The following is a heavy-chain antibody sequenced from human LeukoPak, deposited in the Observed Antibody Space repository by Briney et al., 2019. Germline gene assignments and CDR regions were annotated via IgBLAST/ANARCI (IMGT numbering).Heavy chain of an antibody. CDR3: ARDDSSGPAGYNWFDP. J-gene: IGHJ5*02. Sequence: PSETLSLTSTVSGGSISSYYWSWIRQPPGEGLERIGDIYYSGSTNYNPSLKSRVTISVDTSKNQFSLKLSSVTAADTAVYYCARDDSSGPAGYNWFDPWGQGTLVTVSS. V-gene: IGHV4-59*01. CDR2: IYYSGST. D-gene: IGHD3-22*01. CDR1: GGSISSYY.